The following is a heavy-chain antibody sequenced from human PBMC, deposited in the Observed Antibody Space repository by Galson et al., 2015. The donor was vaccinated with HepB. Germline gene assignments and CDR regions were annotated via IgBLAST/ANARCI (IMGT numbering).Heavy chain of an antibody. Sequence: SLRLSCAASGFTFSTYRMHWVRQALVKGLVWVSHIESDGRSTNYADPVKGRFTISRDNAKNTLYLQMNSLRAEDTAVYYCARVLDSPQELAGFWCQGTLVTVSS. CDR3: ARVLDSPQELAGF. J-gene: IGHJ4*02. CDR1: GFTFSTYR. D-gene: IGHD6-13*01. CDR2: IESDGRST. V-gene: IGHV3-74*01.